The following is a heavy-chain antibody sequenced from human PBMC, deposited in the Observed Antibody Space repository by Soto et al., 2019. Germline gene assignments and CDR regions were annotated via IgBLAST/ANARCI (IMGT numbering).Heavy chain of an antibody. D-gene: IGHD2-21*02. CDR3: ARGPDDDGTAYGMDV. Sequence: GSLRLSCAASGFTFSSYGMHWVRQAPGKGLEWVAVIWYDGSNKYYADSVKGRFTISRDNSKNTLYLQMNSLRAEDTAVYYCARGPDDDGTAYGMDVWDQGTTVTLS. J-gene: IGHJ6*02. CDR1: GFTFSSYG. V-gene: IGHV3-33*01. CDR2: IWYDGSNK.